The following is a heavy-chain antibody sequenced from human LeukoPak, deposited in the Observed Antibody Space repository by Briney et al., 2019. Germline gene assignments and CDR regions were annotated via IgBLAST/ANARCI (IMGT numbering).Heavy chain of an antibody. CDR1: GYTFTSYA. CDR3: ARDNTGTYYYERRLSNWFDP. D-gene: IGHD3-22*01. J-gene: IGHJ5*02. V-gene: IGHV1-3*03. Sequence: GASVKVSCKASGYTFTSYAMHWVRQAPGQRLEWMGWINAGNGNTKYSQEFQGRVTITRDTSASTAYMELSSLRSEDMAVYYCARDNTGTYYYERRLSNWFDPWGQGTLVTVSS. CDR2: INAGNGNT.